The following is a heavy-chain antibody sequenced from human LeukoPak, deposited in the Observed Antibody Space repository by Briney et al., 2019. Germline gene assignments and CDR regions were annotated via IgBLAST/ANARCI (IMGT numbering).Heavy chain of an antibody. V-gene: IGHV1-18*01. D-gene: IGHD3-22*01. J-gene: IGHJ4*02. CDR3: ALDSSGYWEVDY. Sequence: EASVKVSCKASGYTFTSYGISWVRQAPGQGLEWMGWISAYNGNTNYAQKLQGRVTMTTDTSTSTAYMELRSLRSDDTAVYYCALDSSGYWEVDYWGQGTLVTVSS. CDR2: ISAYNGNT. CDR1: GYTFTSYG.